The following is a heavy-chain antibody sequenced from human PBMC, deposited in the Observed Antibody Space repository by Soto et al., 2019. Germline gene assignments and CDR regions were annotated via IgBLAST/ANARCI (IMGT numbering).Heavy chain of an antibody. CDR1: GGTFSSYA. V-gene: IGHV1-69*13. J-gene: IGHJ3*02. Sequence: SVKVSCKAFGGTFSSYAISWVRQAPGQGLEWMGGIIPIFGTANYAQKFQGRVTIIADESTSTAYMELSSLRSEDTAVYYCAREAYRRLYYYDSSGSQADAFDIWGQGTMVTVSS. CDR2: IIPIFGTA. D-gene: IGHD3-22*01. CDR3: AREAYRRLYYYDSSGSQADAFDI.